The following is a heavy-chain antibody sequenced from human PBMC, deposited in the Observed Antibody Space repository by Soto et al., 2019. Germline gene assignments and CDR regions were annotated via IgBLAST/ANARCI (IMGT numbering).Heavy chain of an antibody. D-gene: IGHD1-26*01. CDR1: GFTISTYH. CDR3: TIDGRRGYDMVV. Sequence: EVKLAESGGDLVQPGGSLRLSCAASGFTISTYHLNWVRQALGKGLEWASSISTALRALYYADSVRGRFPISRDNAKHSLDLQMTRLRDDDTGVYYCTIDGRRGYDMVVCGQGTTVTVSS. CDR2: ISTALRAL. J-gene: IGHJ6*02. V-gene: IGHV3-48*02.